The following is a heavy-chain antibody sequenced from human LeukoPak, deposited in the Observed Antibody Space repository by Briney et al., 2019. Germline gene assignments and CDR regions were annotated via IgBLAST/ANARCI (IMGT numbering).Heavy chain of an antibody. Sequence: GGSLRLSCAASGFTFSSYAMHWVRQAPGKGLEWVAVISYDGSNKYYADSVKGRFTSSRDNSKNTMYLQMNSLRAEDTAVYYCARESPSDYGDPAGYFDYWGQGTLVTVSS. J-gene: IGHJ4*02. CDR3: ARESPSDYGDPAGYFDY. CDR2: ISYDGSNK. D-gene: IGHD4-17*01. V-gene: IGHV3-30-3*01. CDR1: GFTFSSYA.